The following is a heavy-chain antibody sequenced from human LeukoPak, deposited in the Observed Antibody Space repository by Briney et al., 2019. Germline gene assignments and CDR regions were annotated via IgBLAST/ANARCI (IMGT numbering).Heavy chain of an antibody. Sequence: MPSETLSLTCTVSGGSISSDFYYWSWIRQPAGKGLEWIGRIYSSGSTDYNPSLKSRVTISVDMSRNQFSLRLSSVTAADTAVYYCARGDGVGYWGQGTLVSVSS. V-gene: IGHV4-61*02. CDR2: IYSSGST. J-gene: IGHJ4*02. CDR3: ARGDGVGY. D-gene: IGHD4-17*01. CDR1: GGSISSDFYY.